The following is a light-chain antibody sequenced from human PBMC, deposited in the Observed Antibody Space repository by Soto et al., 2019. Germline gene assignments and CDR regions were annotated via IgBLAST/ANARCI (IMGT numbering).Light chain of an antibody. CDR1: SSNIGSNT. J-gene: IGLJ2*01. Sequence: QSLLTQPPSASVTPGQRVTISCSGSSSNIGSNTVNWYQQLPGTAPKLVIYSNNQRPSGVPDRFSGSKSGTSASLAISGLQSEDEADYYCVAWDDSLNGYVVFGGGTKVTVL. V-gene: IGLV1-44*01. CDR2: SNN. CDR3: VAWDDSLNGYVV.